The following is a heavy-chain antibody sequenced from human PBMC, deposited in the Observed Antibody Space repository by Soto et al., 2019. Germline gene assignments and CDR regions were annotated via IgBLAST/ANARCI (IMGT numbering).Heavy chain of an antibody. D-gene: IGHD3-22*01. CDR3: EREWGGEVDYYDSSGYPSPLDY. Sequence: QVQLVQSGSELKKPGASVKVSCKASGYTFTSYAMNWVRQAPGQGLEWMGWINTNTGNPTYAQGFTGRFVFSLDTYVSTAYLQSCSLKADDTAVYYCEREWGGEVDYYDSSGYPSPLDYWGQGTLVTVSS. CDR2: INTNTGNP. J-gene: IGHJ4*02. V-gene: IGHV7-4-1*01. CDR1: GYTFTSYA.